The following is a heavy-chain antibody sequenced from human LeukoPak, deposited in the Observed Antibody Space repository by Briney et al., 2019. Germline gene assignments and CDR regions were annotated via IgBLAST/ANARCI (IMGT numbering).Heavy chain of an antibody. CDR2: ISGSGGST. V-gene: IGHV3-23*01. D-gene: IGHD3-10*01. J-gene: IGHJ6*03. Sequence: GGSLRLSCAASGFTFSSYGMSWVRQAPGKGLEWVSGISGSGGSTYYADSVKGRFTISRDNSKNTLYLQMNSLRAEDTAVYYCAKGGYYYGSGNYYYYYMDVWGKGTTVTISS. CDR1: GFTFSSYG. CDR3: AKGGYYYGSGNYYYYYMDV.